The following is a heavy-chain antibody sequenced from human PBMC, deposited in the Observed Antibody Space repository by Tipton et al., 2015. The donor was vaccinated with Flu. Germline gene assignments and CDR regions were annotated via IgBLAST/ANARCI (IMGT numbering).Heavy chain of an antibody. CDR1: GLSFNTYS. CDR3: ARGSGSGTYVIFDF. D-gene: IGHD3-10*01. V-gene: IGHV3-30*04. CDR2: VSFDGSNK. Sequence: SLRLSCAASGLSFNTYSMHWVRQAPGKGLEWVAVVSFDGSNKFYAPSVKGRFTISRDNDKNTLYLQMNSVTAADTAVYYCARGSGSGTYVIFDFWGQGTLVTVSS. J-gene: IGHJ4*02.